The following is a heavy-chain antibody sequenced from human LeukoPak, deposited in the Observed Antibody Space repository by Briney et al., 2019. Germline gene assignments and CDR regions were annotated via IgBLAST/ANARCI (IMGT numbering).Heavy chain of an antibody. CDR3: ARGRDANPRLRSFGVVNWFDP. Sequence: SETLSLTCAVYGGSFSGYYWSWIRQPPGKGLEWLGEINHSGSTNYNPSLKSRVTISVDTSKNQFSLKLSSVTAADTAVYYCARGRDANPRLRSFGVVNWFDPWGQGTLVTVSS. CDR1: GGSFSGYY. CDR2: INHSGST. J-gene: IGHJ5*02. D-gene: IGHD3-3*01. V-gene: IGHV4-34*01.